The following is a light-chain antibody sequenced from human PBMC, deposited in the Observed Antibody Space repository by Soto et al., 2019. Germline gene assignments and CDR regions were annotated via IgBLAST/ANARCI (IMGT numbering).Light chain of an antibody. Sequence: ENVLTQSPATLSLSPGDTATLSCRATQSLRNYLAWYQQKLGQAPRLLIYGTSNRAPGIPDRFKGSGSGTDFTLTITRLEPEDFAIYYCQQRRNWPPTFGQGTKVDIK. V-gene: IGKV3-11*01. CDR3: QQRRNWPPT. CDR1: QSLRNY. CDR2: GTS. J-gene: IGKJ1*01.